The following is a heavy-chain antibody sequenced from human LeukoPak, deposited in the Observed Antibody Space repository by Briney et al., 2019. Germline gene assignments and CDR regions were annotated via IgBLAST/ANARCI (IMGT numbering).Heavy chain of an antibody. CDR2: IKQDGSEK. D-gene: IGHD5-18*01. V-gene: IGHV3-7*01. J-gene: IGHJ6*03. Sequence: GGSLRLSCAASGFTFSRYWMSWVRQAPGKGLEWVANIKQDGSEKYYVDSVKGRFTISRDNAKNSLYLQMNSLRAEDTAVYYCARDYHYGYNYYYYYMDVWGKGTTVTVSS. CDR1: GFTFSRYW. CDR3: ARDYHYGYNYYYYYMDV.